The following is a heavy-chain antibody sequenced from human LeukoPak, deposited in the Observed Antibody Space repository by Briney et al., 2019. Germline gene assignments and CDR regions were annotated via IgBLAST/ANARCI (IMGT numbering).Heavy chain of an antibody. V-gene: IGHV3-66*01. CDR3: ARVAVNSSSDAFDV. Sequence: GGSLRLSCAASGFTFSSYAMSWVRQTPGRGLEWLSIIYSGGDKYYPDSLKDRFIISRDNAKNTLYLQVNSLRAEDTGVYYCARVAVNSSSDAFDVWGQGTMVTVSS. D-gene: IGHD2-21*01. CDR2: IYSGGDK. J-gene: IGHJ3*01. CDR1: GFTFSSYA.